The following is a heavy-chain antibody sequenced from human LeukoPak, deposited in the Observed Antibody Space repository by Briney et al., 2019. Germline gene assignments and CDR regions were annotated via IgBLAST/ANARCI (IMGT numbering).Heavy chain of an antibody. J-gene: IGHJ5*02. V-gene: IGHV4-4*02. CDR3: ARQYSGYLRNWFDP. Sequence: PSETLSLTCAVSGVSISSSNWWHWVRQPPGKGLEWIGEIYRSGSTNYNPSLKSRVTISVDKSKNQFSLKLSSVTAADTAVYYCARQYSGYLRNWFDPWGQGTLVTVSS. CDR1: GVSISSSNW. D-gene: IGHD5-12*01. CDR2: IYRSGST.